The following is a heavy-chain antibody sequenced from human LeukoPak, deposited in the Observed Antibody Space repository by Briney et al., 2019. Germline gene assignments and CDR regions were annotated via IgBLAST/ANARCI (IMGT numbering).Heavy chain of an antibody. CDR3: ARQDCSSTSCYMALDY. CDR1: GYSFTSYW. CDR2: IYPGDSDT. V-gene: IGHV5-51*01. J-gene: IGHJ4*02. Sequence: GESLKISCKGSGYSFTSYWIGWVRQMPGKGLEWMGIIYPGDSDTRYSPSFQGQVTISADKSISTAYLQWSSLKASDTAMYYCARQDCSSTSCYMALDYWGQGTLVTVSS. D-gene: IGHD2-2*02.